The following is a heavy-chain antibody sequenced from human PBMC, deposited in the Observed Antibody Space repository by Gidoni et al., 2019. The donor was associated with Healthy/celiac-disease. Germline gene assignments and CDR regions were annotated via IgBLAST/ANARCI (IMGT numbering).Heavy chain of an antibody. V-gene: IGHV4-59*01. CDR3: ARAPRGELSFFDY. CDR1: GGSISSYY. CDR2: IYYSGST. Sequence: QVQLQESGPGLVKPSETLSLTCTVSGGSISSYYWSWIRQPPGTGLEWIGYIYYSGSTNYNPSLKSRVTISVDTSKNQFSLKLSSVTAADTAVYYCARAPRGELSFFDYWGQGTLVTVSS. D-gene: IGHD3-16*02. J-gene: IGHJ4*02.